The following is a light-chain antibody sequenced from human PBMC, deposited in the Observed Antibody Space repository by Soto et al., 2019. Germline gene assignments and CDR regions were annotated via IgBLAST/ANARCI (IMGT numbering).Light chain of an antibody. CDR2: KAS. Sequence: DIQMTQSPSTLSASVGDRVSITCRASQSISVWLAWYQQKPGKAPKILISKASTLESGVPSRFSGSGSGTEFTLTISSLQPDDFATYYCQQYSDYSRTFGQGTKVDIK. CDR1: QSISVW. CDR3: QQYSDYSRT. V-gene: IGKV1-5*03. J-gene: IGKJ1*01.